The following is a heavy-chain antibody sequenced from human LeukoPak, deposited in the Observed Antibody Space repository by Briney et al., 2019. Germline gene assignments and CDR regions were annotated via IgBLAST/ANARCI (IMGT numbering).Heavy chain of an antibody. CDR1: GGPISSYY. CDR2: IYYSGST. J-gene: IGHJ5*02. CDR3: ARGLNWFDP. Sequence: SETLSLTCTVSGGPISSYYWSWIRQPPGEGLEWIGYIYYSGSTNYNPSLKSRVTISVDTSKNQFSLKLSSVTAADTAVYYCARGLNWFDPWGQGTLVTVSS. V-gene: IGHV4-59*01.